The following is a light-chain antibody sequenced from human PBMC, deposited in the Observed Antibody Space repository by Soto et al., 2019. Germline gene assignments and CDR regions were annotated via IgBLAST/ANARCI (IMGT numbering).Light chain of an antibody. V-gene: IGKV1-5*01. CDR1: QNINSG. CDR2: DAS. CDR3: QQYSSYATST. Sequence: DIQMTQSPSTLSASIGDRSTITCLASQNINSGLAWYQQKPGKAPNLLIYDASNLESGVPSRFSGSGSGTEFSLTITSLQPDDFATYYCQQYSSYATSTFGQGTKVDIK. J-gene: IGKJ1*01.